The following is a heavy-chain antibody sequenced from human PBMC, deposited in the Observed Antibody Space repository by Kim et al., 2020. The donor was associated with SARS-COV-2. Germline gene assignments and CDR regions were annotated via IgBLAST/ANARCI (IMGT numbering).Heavy chain of an antibody. CDR3: ARGYAFDI. Sequence: SQTLSLTCALSGDSVSSNSIAWNWIRQSPSSGLEWLGRTYYRSKWYNDYSPSVKGRITISPDTSKNHFSLQLNSVSPEDTAVYYCARGYAFDIWGPGTLVTVSS. CDR1: GDSVSSNSIA. J-gene: IGHJ3*02. V-gene: IGHV6-1*01. CDR2: TYYRSKWYN.